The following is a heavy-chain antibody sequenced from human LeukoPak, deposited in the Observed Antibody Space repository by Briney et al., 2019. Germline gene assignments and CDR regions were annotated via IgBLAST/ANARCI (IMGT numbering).Heavy chain of an antibody. CDR3: ARRGSSGYYAWFDP. Sequence: SETLSLTCTVSGDSISGYYWSWIRQPPGKGLEWIGYIYTSGSTNYNPSLKSRVTISVDTSKNQFSLKLSSVTAADTAVYYCARRGSSGYYAWFDPWGQGTLVTVSS. V-gene: IGHV4-4*09. CDR1: GDSISGYY. CDR2: IYTSGST. J-gene: IGHJ5*02. D-gene: IGHD3-22*01.